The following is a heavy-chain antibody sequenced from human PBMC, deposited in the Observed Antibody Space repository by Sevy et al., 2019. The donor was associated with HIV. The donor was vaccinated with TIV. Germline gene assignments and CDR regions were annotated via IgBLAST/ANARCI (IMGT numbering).Heavy chain of an antibody. V-gene: IGHV1-8*01. CDR1: GYTFTSYD. J-gene: IGHJ3*02. CDR3: ARGPITMIVVDAFDI. D-gene: IGHD3-22*01. CDR2: MNPNSGNT. Sequence: ASVKVSCKASGYTFTSYDINWVRQSTGQGLEWMGWMNPNSGNTGYAQKFQGRVTMTRNTSISTAYMELSSLRSEDTAVYYCARGPITMIVVDAFDIWGQGTMVTVSS.